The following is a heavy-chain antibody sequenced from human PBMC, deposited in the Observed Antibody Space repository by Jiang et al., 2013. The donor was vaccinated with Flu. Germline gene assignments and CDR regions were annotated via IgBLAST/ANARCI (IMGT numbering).Heavy chain of an antibody. CDR2: IYYSGST. Sequence: GSGLVKPSETLSLTCTVSGGSISSSSYYWGWIRQPPGKGLEWIGSIYYSGSTYYNPSLKSRVTISVDTSKNQFSLKLSSVTAADTAVYYCARIIVVVVATMTYYFDYWAREPWSPSPQ. CDR1: GGSISSSSYY. V-gene: IGHV4-39*01. J-gene: IGHJ4*02. D-gene: IGHD2-15*01. CDR3: ARIIVVVVATMTYYFDY.